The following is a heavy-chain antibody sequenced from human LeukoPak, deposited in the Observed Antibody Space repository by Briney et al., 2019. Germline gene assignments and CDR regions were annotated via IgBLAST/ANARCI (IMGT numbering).Heavy chain of an antibody. CDR3: ARGGYDRHIDY. CDR1: GGSFSGYY. Sequence: SETLSLTCAVYGGSFSGYYWSWIRQPPGKGLEWIGEINHSGSTNYNPSLKSRVTISVDTSKNQFSLKLSSVTAADTAAYYCARGGYDRHIDYWGQGTLVTVSS. V-gene: IGHV4-34*01. J-gene: IGHJ4*02. CDR2: INHSGST. D-gene: IGHD5-12*01.